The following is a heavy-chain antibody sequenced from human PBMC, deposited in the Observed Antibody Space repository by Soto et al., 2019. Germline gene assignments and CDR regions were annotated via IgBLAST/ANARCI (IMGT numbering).Heavy chain of an antibody. CDR2: IYYSGST. D-gene: IGHD6-19*01. CDR1: GGSISSYY. V-gene: IGHV4-59*08. Sequence: SETLSLTCTVSGGSISSYYWSWIRQPPGKGLEWIGYIYYSGSTNYNPSLKSRVTISVDTSKNQFSLKLSSVTAADTAVYYCARSYRFDSSGWYGVDYWGQGTLVTVSS. J-gene: IGHJ4*02. CDR3: ARSYRFDSSGWYGVDY.